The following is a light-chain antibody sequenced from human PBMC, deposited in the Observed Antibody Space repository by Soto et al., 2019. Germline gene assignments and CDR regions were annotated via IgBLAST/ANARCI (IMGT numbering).Light chain of an antibody. J-gene: IGKJ1*01. CDR3: MQDLQTPWT. V-gene: IGKV2-28*01. CDR1: QSLLHSNGYTY. CDR2: WGS. Sequence: EIVMTQSPLSLPVTAGEPASVSCRSSQSLLHSNGYTYLDWYLQKPGQSPPLLIYWGSNRASGVPDRFSGSGSGTDFTLTISRVEAEDVGVYYCMQDLQTPWTFGQGTKVEIK.